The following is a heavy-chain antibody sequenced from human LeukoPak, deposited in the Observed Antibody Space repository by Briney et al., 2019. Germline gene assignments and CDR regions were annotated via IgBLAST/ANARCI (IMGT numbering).Heavy chain of an antibody. CDR1: GYFISSGSY. Sequence: PSETLSLTCTVSGYFISSGSYWGWIRQPPGKGLEWIGSIYHSGTTYYHPSLKSRVTISVDTSKNQFSLKLSSVTAADTAIYYCARDIPSGYFDHWGQGTLVTVSS. CDR2: IYHSGTT. V-gene: IGHV4-38-2*02. CDR3: ARDIPSGYFDH. D-gene: IGHD2-21*01. J-gene: IGHJ1*01.